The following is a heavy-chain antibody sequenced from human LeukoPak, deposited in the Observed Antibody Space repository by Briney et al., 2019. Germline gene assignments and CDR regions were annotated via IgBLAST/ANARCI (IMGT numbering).Heavy chain of an antibody. CDR1: GFTFSIYA. D-gene: IGHD2-2*01. J-gene: IGHJ4*02. V-gene: IGHV3-23*01. CDR2: ISGSGGST. CDR3: AKGGVPAAIHCFDY. Sequence: GGSLRLSCAASGFTFSIYAMSWVRQAPGKGLEWVSGISGSGGSTYYADSVKGRFTISRDNSKNTLYLQMNSLRAEDTAVYYCAKGGVPAAIHCFDYWGQGTLVTVSS.